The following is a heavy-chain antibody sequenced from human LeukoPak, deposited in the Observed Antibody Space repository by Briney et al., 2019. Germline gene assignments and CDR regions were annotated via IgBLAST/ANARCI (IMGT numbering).Heavy chain of an antibody. J-gene: IGHJ3*02. CDR3: VTAVTPFQYRYAFDI. CDR2: ISGSGGST. D-gene: IGHD4-23*01. V-gene: IGHV3-23*01. Sequence: GGSLRLSCAASGFTFSNYATTWVRQAPGKGLEWVSVISGSGGSTYYADSVKGRFTISRDNSKNTLYLQMNSLRAEDTAVYYCVTAVTPFQYRYAFDIWGQGTMVTVAS. CDR1: GFTFSNYA.